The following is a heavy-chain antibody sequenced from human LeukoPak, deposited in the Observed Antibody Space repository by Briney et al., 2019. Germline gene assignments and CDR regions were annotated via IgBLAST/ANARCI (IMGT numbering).Heavy chain of an antibody. V-gene: IGHV4-4*07. CDR2: IYTRGGT. D-gene: IGHD1-7*01. Sequence: PSETLSLTCTVSGGSISGYYWSWIRQPAGRGLEWIGRIYTRGGTNYNPSLKSRVTMSVDPSKNQFSLKLLSVTAADTAVYYCARDPTGTTNYWGQGSLVTVSS. CDR1: GGSISGYY. CDR3: ARDPTGTTNY. J-gene: IGHJ4*02.